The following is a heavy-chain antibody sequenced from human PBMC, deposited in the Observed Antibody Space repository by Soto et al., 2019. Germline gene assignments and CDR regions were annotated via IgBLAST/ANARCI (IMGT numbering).Heavy chain of an antibody. V-gene: IGHV3-74*01. CDR2: INSGGSTT. J-gene: IGHJ5*02. CDR1: GFTFSSYW. Sequence: EVQLVESGGGLVQPGGSLRLSCAASGFTFSSYWMHWVRQAPGKGLVWVSRINSGGSTTSYADSVKGRFTISRDNAGNTLYLQMNSLRAEDTAIYYCARAGTGWYWFDPWGQGTLVTVSS. CDR3: ARAGTGWYWFDP. D-gene: IGHD6-19*01.